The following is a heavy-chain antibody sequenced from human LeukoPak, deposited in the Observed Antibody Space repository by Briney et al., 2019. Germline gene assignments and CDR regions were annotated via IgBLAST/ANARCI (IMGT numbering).Heavy chain of an antibody. CDR3: AREDSDIVVVPADKSDWFDP. Sequence: ASVKVSCKASGYTFTGYYMHWVRQAPGQGLEWMGWINPNSGGTNYAQKFQGRVTMTRDTSISTAYMELSRLRSDDTAVYYCAREDSDIVVVPADKSDWFDPWGQGTLVTVSS. CDR2: INPNSGGT. J-gene: IGHJ5*02. D-gene: IGHD2-2*01. V-gene: IGHV1-2*02. CDR1: GYTFTGYY.